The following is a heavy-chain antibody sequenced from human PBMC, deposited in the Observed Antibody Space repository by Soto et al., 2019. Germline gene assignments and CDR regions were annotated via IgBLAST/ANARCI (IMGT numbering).Heavy chain of an antibody. CDR2: IYSGGTT. CDR1: GFTVSSNY. D-gene: IGHD5-18*01. J-gene: IGHJ4*02. V-gene: IGHV3-53*01. CDR3: ARGGYSYGYDY. Sequence: GSLRLSCAASGFTVSSNYMSWVRQAPGKGLEWVSVIYSGGTTYYADSVKGRFTISRDNSKNTLYLQVNSLRAEDTAVYYCARGGYSYGYDYWGQGTLVTVSS.